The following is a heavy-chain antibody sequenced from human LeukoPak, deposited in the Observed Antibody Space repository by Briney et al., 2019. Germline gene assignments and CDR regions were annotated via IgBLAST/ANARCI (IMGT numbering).Heavy chain of an antibody. D-gene: IGHD3-10*01. Sequence: PSETLSLTCAVYGGSFSGYYWSWIRQPPGKGLEWIGEINHSGSTNYNPSLKSGVTISVDTSKNQFSLKLSSVTAADTAGYYCARLPMVRGVQRYYYYMDVWGKGTTVTISS. J-gene: IGHJ6*03. CDR3: ARLPMVRGVQRYYYYMDV. V-gene: IGHV4-34*01. CDR1: GGSFSGYY. CDR2: INHSGST.